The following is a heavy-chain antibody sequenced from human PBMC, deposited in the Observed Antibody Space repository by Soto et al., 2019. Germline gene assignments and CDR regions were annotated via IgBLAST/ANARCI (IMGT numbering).Heavy chain of an antibody. J-gene: IGHJ6*01. D-gene: IGHD1-26*01. V-gene: IGHV5-51*01. CDR1: GYIFSTNW. Sequence: PGESLKISCNASGYIFSTNWIAWIRHVPGKGLEWMGSIFPADSDIRYNPSFQGQVTISVDKSIDTAYLQWSSLRASDTGTFYCAKHNSFRAGSSFYYYRTDFWGRGTSVT. CDR2: IFPADSDI. CDR3: AKHNSFRAGSSFYYYRTDF.